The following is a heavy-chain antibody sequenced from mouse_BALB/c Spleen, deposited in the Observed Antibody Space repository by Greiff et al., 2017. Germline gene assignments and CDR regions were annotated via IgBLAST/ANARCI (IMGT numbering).Heavy chain of an antibody. J-gene: IGHJ4*01. CDR3: ARKDGYYAMDY. CDR2: IWSGGST. D-gene: IGHD2-3*01. V-gene: IGHV2-2*02. Sequence: VMLVESGPGLVQPSQSLSITCTVSGFSLTSYGVHWVRQSPGKGLEWLGVIWSGGSTDHNAAFISRLSISKDNSKSQVFFKMNSLQANDTAIYYCARKDGYYAMDYWGQGTSVTVSS. CDR1: GFSLTSYG.